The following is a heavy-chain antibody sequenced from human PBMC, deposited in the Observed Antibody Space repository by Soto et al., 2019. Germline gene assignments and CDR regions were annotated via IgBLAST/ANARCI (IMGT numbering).Heavy chain of an antibody. CDR3: ARDQGCTYYDYVWGSYRPASFDY. D-gene: IGHD3-16*02. V-gene: IGHV1-3*01. CDR2: INAGNGNT. Sequence: QVQLVQSGAEVKKPGASVKVSCKASGYTFTSYAMHWVRQAPGQRLEWMGWINAGNGNTKYSQKFQGRVTITRDTSASSGDMELSSLRSEDTAVYYCARDQGCTYYDYVWGSYRPASFDYWGQGTLVTVSS. J-gene: IGHJ4*02. CDR1: GYTFTSYA.